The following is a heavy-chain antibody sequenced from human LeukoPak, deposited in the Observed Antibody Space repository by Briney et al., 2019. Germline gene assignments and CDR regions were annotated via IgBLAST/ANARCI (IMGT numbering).Heavy chain of an antibody. CDR1: GFTVSSNY. D-gene: IGHD6-13*01. Sequence: PGGSLRLSCAASGFTVSSNYMSWVRQAPGKGLECVSVIYSGGYTFYADSVKGRFTISRDTSKNTLYLQMNSLRAEDTAVYYCAKFVAAAAMGDYFDYWGQGTLVTVSS. V-gene: IGHV3-53*01. J-gene: IGHJ4*02. CDR3: AKFVAAAAMGDYFDY. CDR2: IYSGGYT.